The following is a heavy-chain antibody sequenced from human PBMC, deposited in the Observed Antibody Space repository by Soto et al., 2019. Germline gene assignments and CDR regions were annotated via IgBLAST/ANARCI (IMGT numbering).Heavy chain of an antibody. D-gene: IGHD6-19*01. CDR2: IYPGDSDT. CDR1: GYSFTSYW. CDR3: ASATVAGRDGGAFDI. V-gene: IGHV5-51*01. Sequence: GESLKISCKGSGYSFTSYWIGWVRQMPGKGLERMGIIYPGDSDTSYSPSFQGQVTISADKSISTAYLQWSSLKASDSAMYYCASATVAGRDGGAFDIWGQGTMVTVSS. J-gene: IGHJ3*02.